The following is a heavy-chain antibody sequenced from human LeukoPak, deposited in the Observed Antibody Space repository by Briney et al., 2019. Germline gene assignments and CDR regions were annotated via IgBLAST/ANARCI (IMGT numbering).Heavy chain of an antibody. CDR3: ARSREDAVFDY. J-gene: IGHJ4*02. CDR1: GGSFSGYY. V-gene: IGHV4-34*01. Sequence: PSETLSLTCAVYGGSFSGYYWSWIRQHPGKGLEWIGEINHSGSTNYNPSLKSRVTISVDTSKNQFSLKLSSVTAADTAVYYCARSREDAVFDYWGQGTLVTVSS. CDR2: INHSGST. D-gene: IGHD6-19*01.